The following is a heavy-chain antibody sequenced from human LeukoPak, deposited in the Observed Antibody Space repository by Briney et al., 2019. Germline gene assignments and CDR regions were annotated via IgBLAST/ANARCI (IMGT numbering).Heavy chain of an antibody. CDR1: GYSFTSYW. CDR3: ARQTAVAGTTGHFDY. D-gene: IGHD6-19*01. V-gene: IGHV5-51*01. J-gene: IGHJ4*02. CDR2: IYPGDSDT. Sequence: GESLKISCKGFGYSFTSYWIGWVRQMPGKGLEWMGIIYPGDSDTRYSPSFQGQVTISADKSISTAYLQWSSLKASDTAMYYCARQTAVAGTTGHFDYWGQGTLVTVSS.